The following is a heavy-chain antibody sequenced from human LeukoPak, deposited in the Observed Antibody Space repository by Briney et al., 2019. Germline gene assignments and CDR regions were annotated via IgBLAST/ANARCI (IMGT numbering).Heavy chain of an antibody. CDR2: IYTSGST. Sequence: PSETLSLTCTVSGDSINSFYWSWLRQPPGKVLEWIGYIYTSGSTHYNPSLKSRVTISADTSKNQFSLKLSSVTAADTAVYYCARRLAGVFDAFDIWGQGTMVTVSS. CDR1: GDSINSFY. J-gene: IGHJ3*02. CDR3: ARRLAGVFDAFDI. V-gene: IGHV4-4*09. D-gene: IGHD6-19*01.